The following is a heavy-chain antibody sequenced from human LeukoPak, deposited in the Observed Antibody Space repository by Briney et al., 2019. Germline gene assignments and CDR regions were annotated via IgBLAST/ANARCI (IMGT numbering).Heavy chain of an antibody. Sequence: ASVKVSCKASGYTFTSYGISWVRQAPGQGLEWMGWISAYNGNTNYAQKLQGRVTMTTDTSTSTAYMELRSLRSDDTAVYYCAGVTEDSSTSWFDYWGQGTLVTVSS. J-gene: IGHJ4*02. CDR1: GYTFTSYG. V-gene: IGHV1-18*01. CDR2: ISAYNGNT. D-gene: IGHD2-2*01. CDR3: AGVTEDSSTSWFDY.